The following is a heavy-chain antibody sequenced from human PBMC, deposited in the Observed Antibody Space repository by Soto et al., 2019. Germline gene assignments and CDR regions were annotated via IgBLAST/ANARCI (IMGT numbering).Heavy chain of an antibody. V-gene: IGHV3-30-3*01. CDR1: GFTFSSYA. D-gene: IGHD3-22*01. CDR3: ARARDDMEVLVY. Sequence: GGSLRLSCAASGFTFSSYAMHWVRQAPGKGLEWVAVISYDGSNKYYADSVKGRFTISRDNSKNTLYLQMNSLRAEDTAVYYCARARDDMEVLVYWGQGTLVTVSS. CDR2: ISYDGSNK. J-gene: IGHJ4*02.